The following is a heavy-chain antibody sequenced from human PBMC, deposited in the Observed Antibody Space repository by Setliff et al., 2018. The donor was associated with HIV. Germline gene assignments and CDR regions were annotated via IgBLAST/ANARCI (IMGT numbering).Heavy chain of an antibody. D-gene: IGHD3-22*01. J-gene: IGHJ6*03. CDR3: ATARRDYYDRGRRSHYNIDV. Sequence: ASVKVSCKTSGYTFTGYHMHWVRQATGQGLEWMGWLNPNSHNTGYAQKFQGRVAMTWDTSISTAYMVLSNLKSEDTAVYYCATARRDYYDRGRRSHYNIDVWGKGTTVTVSS. CDR2: LNPNSHNT. V-gene: IGHV1-8*02. CDR1: GYTFTGYH.